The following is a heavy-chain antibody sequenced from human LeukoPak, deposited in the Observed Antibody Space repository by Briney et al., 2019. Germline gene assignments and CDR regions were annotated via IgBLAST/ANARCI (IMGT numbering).Heavy chain of an antibody. V-gene: IGHV4-34*01. J-gene: IGHJ4*02. CDR3: ARERVTAKVGFDY. CDR2: INHSGST. Sequence: PSETLSLTCAVYGGSFSGYYWSWIRQPPGKGLEWIGEINHSGSTNYNPSLKSRVTISVDTSTNQFSLKLSSVTAADTAVYYCARERVTAKVGFDYWGQGTLVTVSS. CDR1: GGSFSGYY. D-gene: IGHD2-21*02.